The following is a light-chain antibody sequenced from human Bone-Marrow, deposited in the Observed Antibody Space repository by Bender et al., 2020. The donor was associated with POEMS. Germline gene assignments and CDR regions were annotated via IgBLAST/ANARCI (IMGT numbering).Light chain of an antibody. Sequence: SYVLTQPPSVSVAPGQTARITCGGDNIESKSVHWYQQKPGQAPLLVVYDDSDRPSGIPERFSGSNSHNTATLTISRVGAGDEADYFCQVWDSSYWFFGAGTNLIVL. CDR3: QVWDSSYWF. CDR2: DDS. J-gene: IGLJ3*02. CDR1: NIESKS. V-gene: IGLV3-21*02.